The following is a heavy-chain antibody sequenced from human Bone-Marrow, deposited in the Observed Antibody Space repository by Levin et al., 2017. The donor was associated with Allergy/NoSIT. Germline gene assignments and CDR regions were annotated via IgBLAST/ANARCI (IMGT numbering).Heavy chain of an antibody. D-gene: IGHD3-10*01. Sequence: SETLSLTCAVSGGSISSSNWWSWVRQPPGKGLEWIGEIYHSGSTNYNPSLKSRVTISVDKSKNQFSLKLSSVTAADTAVYYCARVYPWFGSGGDYWGQGTLVTVSS. CDR1: GGSISSSNW. J-gene: IGHJ4*02. V-gene: IGHV4-4*02. CDR2: IYHSGST. CDR3: ARVYPWFGSGGDY.